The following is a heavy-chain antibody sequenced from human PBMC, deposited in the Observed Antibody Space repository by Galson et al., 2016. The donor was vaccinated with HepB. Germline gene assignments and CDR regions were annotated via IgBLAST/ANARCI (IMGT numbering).Heavy chain of an antibody. Sequence: SLRLSCAGSGYTFSTYAMTWVRQAPGKGLEWVSIISASAGITYYADSVKGRFTISRDKSKNTLYLQMNSLSAEDTAVYYCAKDARPTYTSGGYYFDYWGQGTLVTVSS. CDR1: GYTFSTYA. CDR2: ISASAGIT. J-gene: IGHJ4*02. D-gene: IGHD6-19*01. V-gene: IGHV3-23*01. CDR3: AKDARPTYTSGGYYFDY.